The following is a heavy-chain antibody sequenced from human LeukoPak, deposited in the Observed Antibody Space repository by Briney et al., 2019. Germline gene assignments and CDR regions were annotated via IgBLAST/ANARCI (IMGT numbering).Heavy chain of an antibody. CDR3: ARQKGYEGFDY. CDR2: IYYSGST. Sequence: SETLSLTCTVSGGSISSYYWSWIRQPPGKGLEWIGYIYYSGSTNYNPSLNSRVTISVDASKNQFSLKLSSVTAADTAVYYCARQKGYEGFDYWGQGTLVTVSS. D-gene: IGHD5-12*01. J-gene: IGHJ4*02. CDR1: GGSISSYY. V-gene: IGHV4-59*01.